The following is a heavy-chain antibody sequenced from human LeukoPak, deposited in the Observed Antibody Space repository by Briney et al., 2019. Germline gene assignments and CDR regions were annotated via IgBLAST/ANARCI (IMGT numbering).Heavy chain of an antibody. Sequence: SVKVSCKASGGTFSSYAISWVRQAPGQGLEWMGGIIPIFGTANYAQKFQGRVTITADESTSTAYMELSSLRSEDTAVYYCARDDFWGGYPRTFMDVWGQGTTVTVSS. J-gene: IGHJ6*02. D-gene: IGHD3-3*01. CDR2: IIPIFGTA. V-gene: IGHV1-69*13. CDR3: ARDDFWGGYPRTFMDV. CDR1: GGTFSSYA.